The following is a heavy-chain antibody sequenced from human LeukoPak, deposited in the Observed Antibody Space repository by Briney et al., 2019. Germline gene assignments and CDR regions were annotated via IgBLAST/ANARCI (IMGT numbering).Heavy chain of an antibody. J-gene: IGHJ3*01. Sequence: GGSLRLSCAASGFTLSPYNMNWVRQAPGKGLEWISYISHSSTTIYYADSVEGRFTISRDNAKNSLYLQMNSLRADDTAVYYCAREGPLLVSVDAFDFWGQGTMVTVSS. V-gene: IGHV3-48*01. D-gene: IGHD2-15*01. CDR1: GFTLSPYN. CDR3: AREGPLLVSVDAFDF. CDR2: ISHSSTTI.